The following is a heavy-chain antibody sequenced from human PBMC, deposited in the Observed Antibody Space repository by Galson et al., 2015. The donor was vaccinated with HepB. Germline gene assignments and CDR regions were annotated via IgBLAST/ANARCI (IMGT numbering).Heavy chain of an antibody. V-gene: IGHV3-21*04. Sequence: SLRLSCAASGFTFSSYSMNWVRQAPGKGLEWVSSISSSSSYIYYADSVKGRFTISRDNSKNTLYLQMNSLRAEDTAVYYCANAPEDNSNLLGLVDNWGQGTLVTVSS. CDR1: GFTFSSYS. CDR2: ISSSSSYI. CDR3: ANAPEDNSNLLGLVDN. J-gene: IGHJ4*02. D-gene: IGHD1-7*01.